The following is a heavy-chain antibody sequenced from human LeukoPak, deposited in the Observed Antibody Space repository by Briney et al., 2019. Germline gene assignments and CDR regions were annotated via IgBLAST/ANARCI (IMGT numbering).Heavy chain of an antibody. D-gene: IGHD1-26*01. J-gene: IGHJ6*03. CDR1: GGSTSSSSYY. V-gene: IGHV4-39*01. CDR2: IYYRGST. Sequence: SETLSLICTVSGGSTSSSSYYWGWIRQSPGKGLEWIGSIYYRGSTYYNPPLKSRVSISVDTSKNQLSLELSSVTAADTGVYYCARNSIMGATYYYMDVWGKGTTVTVSS. CDR3: ARNSIMGATYYYMDV.